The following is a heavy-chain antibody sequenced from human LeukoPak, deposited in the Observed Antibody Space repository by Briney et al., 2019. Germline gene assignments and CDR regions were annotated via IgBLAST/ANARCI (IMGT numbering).Heavy chain of an antibody. J-gene: IGHJ4*02. CDR1: GGSISSGDYY. Sequence: SETLSLTCTVSGGSISSGDYYWSWIRQPPGKGLEWIGYIYYSGSTYYNPSLKSRVTISVDTSKNQFSLKLSSVTAADTAVYYCAREIYGDHYYFDYWGQGTLVTVSS. D-gene: IGHD4-17*01. CDR3: AREIYGDHYYFDY. V-gene: IGHV4-30-4*01. CDR2: IYYSGST.